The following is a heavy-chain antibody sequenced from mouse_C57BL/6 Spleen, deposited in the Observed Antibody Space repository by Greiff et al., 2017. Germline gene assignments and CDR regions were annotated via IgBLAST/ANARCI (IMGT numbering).Heavy chain of an antibody. V-gene: IGHV1-62-2*01. CDR3: ERRRDDGKCMWLDD. Sequence: VQLQQSGAELVKPGASVKLSCKASGYTFTGYSIHWVKQRSGQGLEWIGGFYPASGSTNYNQKFKDKATLTADKSSSTVYMELSSLTSEDSAVFFYERRRDDGKCMWLDDWGKGTTVTVSS. CDR2: FYPASGST. D-gene: IGHD1-1*01. CDR1: GYTFTGYS. J-gene: IGHJ1*03.